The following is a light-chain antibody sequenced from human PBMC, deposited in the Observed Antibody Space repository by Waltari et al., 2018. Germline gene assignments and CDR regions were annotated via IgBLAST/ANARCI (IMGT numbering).Light chain of an antibody. J-gene: IGKJ1*01. CDR2: SSS. CDR3: QQYISYSLT. CDR1: QTTNRW. Sequence: DIQMTQSPSTVSASVGDRVTITCRASQTTNRWLAWYQQKPGKAPKLVICSSSIVERGVPARFSGIGSGTEFTLTISSLQPDDFATYYCQQYISYSLTFGQGTKVEIK. V-gene: IGKV1-5*03.